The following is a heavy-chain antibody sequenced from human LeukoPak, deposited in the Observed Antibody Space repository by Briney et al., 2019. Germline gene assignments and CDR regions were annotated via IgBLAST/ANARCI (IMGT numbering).Heavy chain of an antibody. J-gene: IGHJ4*02. CDR3: VRAPGDIVATIFDY. CDR2: IYYSGST. D-gene: IGHD5-12*01. Sequence: PSETLSLTCTVSGGSISSGGYYWSWIRQHPGKGLEWIGYIYYSGSTYYNPSLKSRVTISVDTSKNQFSLKLSSVTAADTAVYYCVRAPGDIVATIFDYWGQGTLVTVSS. CDR1: GGSISSGGYY. V-gene: IGHV4-31*03.